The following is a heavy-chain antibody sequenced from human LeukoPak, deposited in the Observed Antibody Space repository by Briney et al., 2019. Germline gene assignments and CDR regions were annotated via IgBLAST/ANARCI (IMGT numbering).Heavy chain of an antibody. CDR1: GGSISSYY. D-gene: IGHD3-9*01. Sequence: SETLSLTCTVSGGSISSYYWSWIRQPPGKGLEWIGYIYYSGSTNYNPSLKSRVTISVDTSKNQFSLKLSSVTAADTAVYYCARVRGSITHILTGLFDYWGQGTLVTVSS. CDR2: IYYSGST. V-gene: IGHV4-59*01. J-gene: IGHJ4*02. CDR3: ARVRGSITHILTGLFDY.